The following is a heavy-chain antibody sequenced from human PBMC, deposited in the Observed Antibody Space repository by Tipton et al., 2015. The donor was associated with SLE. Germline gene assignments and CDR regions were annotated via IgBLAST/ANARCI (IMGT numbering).Heavy chain of an antibody. V-gene: IGHV4-61*05. CDR1: GGSISSSNYY. D-gene: IGHD2-2*01. CDR2: IYYSGST. J-gene: IGHJ6*03. Sequence: TLSLTCTVSGGSISSSNYYWGWIRQPPGKGLEWIGYIYYSGSTNYNPSLKSRVTISVDTSKNQFSLKLSSVTAADTAVYYCARVPAFYYYYMDVWGKGTTVTVSS. CDR3: ARVPAFYYYYMDV.